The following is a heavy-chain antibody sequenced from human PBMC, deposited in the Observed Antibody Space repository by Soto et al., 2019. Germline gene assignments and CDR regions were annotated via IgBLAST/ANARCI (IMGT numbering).Heavy chain of an antibody. V-gene: IGHV4-61*08. Sequence: SETLSLTCTVSGGSISSGGYYWSWIRQHPGKGLEWIGYIYYSGSTNYNPSLKSRVTISVDTSKNQFSLKLSSVTAADTAVYYCARAREWATTPLDYWGQGTLVTVSS. CDR3: ARAREWATTPLDY. J-gene: IGHJ4*02. CDR2: IYYSGST. D-gene: IGHD1-1*01. CDR1: GGSISSGGYY.